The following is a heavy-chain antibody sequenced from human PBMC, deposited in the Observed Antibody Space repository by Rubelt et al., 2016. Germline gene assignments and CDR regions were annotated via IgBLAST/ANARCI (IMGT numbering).Heavy chain of an antibody. Sequence: EVQLVESGGGLVKPGGSLRLSCAAPGFTFSNAWMNWVRQAPGKGLEWVGRIKRKTDGGTTDYAAPVKGRFTISRDDSKNTLYLQMNSLKTEDTAVYYCTTDTAMDNDFDYWGQGTLVTVSS. CDR2: IKRKTDGGTT. D-gene: IGHD5-18*01. CDR1: GFTFSNAW. CDR3: TTDTAMDNDFDY. J-gene: IGHJ4*02. V-gene: IGHV3-15*07.